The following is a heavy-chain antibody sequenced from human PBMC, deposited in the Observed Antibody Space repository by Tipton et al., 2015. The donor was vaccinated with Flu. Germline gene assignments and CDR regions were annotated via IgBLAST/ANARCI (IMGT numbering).Heavy chain of an antibody. V-gene: IGHV3-23*01. CDR1: GFTFSSYA. D-gene: IGHD3-3*01. CDR2: ISGSGGST. CDR3: AKYSGGDFWSYYYYGMDV. Sequence: SLRLSCAASGFTFSSYAMSWVRQAPGKGLEWVSAISGSGGSTYYADSVKGRFTISRDNSKNTLYLQMNSLRAEDTAVDYCAKYSGGDFWSYYYYGMDVWGQGTTVTVSS. J-gene: IGHJ6*02.